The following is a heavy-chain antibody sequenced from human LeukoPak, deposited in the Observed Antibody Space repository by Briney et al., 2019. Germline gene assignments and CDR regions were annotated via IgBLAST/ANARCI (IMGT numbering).Heavy chain of an antibody. J-gene: IGHJ3*02. Sequence: SETLSLTCTVSGHSIINSYYWGWIRQPPGKGLEWIGSIYHTGSTYYNPSLKSRVTISLDTSKNQFSLKLNSVTAADTAVYYCARALFRTSLDAFDIWGQGTMVTASS. CDR2: IYHTGST. CDR1: GHSIINSYY. D-gene: IGHD3-10*01. CDR3: ARALFRTSLDAFDI. V-gene: IGHV4-38-2*02.